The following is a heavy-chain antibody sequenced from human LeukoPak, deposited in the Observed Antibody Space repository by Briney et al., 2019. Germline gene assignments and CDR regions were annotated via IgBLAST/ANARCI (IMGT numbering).Heavy chain of an antibody. J-gene: IGHJ5*02. CDR1: GGSISSGGYY. CDR3: ARDLTTVATRWFDP. Sequence: SETLSLTCTVSGGSISSGGYYWSWIRQHPGKGLEWIGYIYYSGSTYYNPSLKSRVTISVDTSKNQFSLKLSSVTAADTAVYYCARDLTTVATRWFDPWGQGTLVTVSS. D-gene: IGHD4-23*01. CDR2: IYYSGST. V-gene: IGHV4-31*03.